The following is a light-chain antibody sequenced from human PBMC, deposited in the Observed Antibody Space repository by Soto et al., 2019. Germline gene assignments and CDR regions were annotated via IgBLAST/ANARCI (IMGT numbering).Light chain of an antibody. V-gene: IGKV3-15*01. CDR1: ERISSS. CDR3: QQYKNWPLT. J-gene: IGKJ4*01. CDR2: DAS. Sequence: EIVMTQSPATLSVSPGERATLSCRASERISSSLAWYQQKPDQSPRLLIYDASTRATGIPARFSGSGSGTEFTLTISSLQSEDFAVYYCQQYKNWPLTFGGWTKVEIK.